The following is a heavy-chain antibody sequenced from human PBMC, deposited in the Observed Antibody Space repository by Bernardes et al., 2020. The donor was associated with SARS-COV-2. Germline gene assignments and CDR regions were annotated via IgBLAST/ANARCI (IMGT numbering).Heavy chain of an antibody. CDR2: ILYSGITT. CDR3: ARGSAAVVSHFMLLFANWYFDL. CDR1: GGSISGSSYY. J-gene: IGHJ2*01. D-gene: IGHD2-15*01. Sequence: SETLSLTCTVSGGSISGSSYYWGWIRQPPGKGLEWIGSILYSGITTYYNASLKSRVTMSVDTSKNLFSLKLSSVTAADTALYYCARGSAAVVSHFMLLFANWYFDLWGRGTLVTVSS. V-gene: IGHV4-39*02.